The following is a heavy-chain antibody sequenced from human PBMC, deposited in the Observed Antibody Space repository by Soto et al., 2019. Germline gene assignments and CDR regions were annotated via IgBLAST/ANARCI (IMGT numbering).Heavy chain of an antibody. CDR1: GASISNGDYY. D-gene: IGHD5-18*01. CDR2: IYYSGST. Sequence: SETLSLTCTVSGASISNGDYYWSWIRQHPGKGLEWIGYIYYSGSTYYNPSLKSRVTISVDTSKNQFSLKLSSVTAADTAVYYCARASNKRGYSYGPDYWGQGTLVTVSS. J-gene: IGHJ4*02. CDR3: ARASNKRGYSYGPDY. V-gene: IGHV4-31*03.